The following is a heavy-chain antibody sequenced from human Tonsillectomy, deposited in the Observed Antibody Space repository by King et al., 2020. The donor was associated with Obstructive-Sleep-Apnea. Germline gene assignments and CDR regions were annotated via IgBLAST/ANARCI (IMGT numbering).Heavy chain of an antibody. D-gene: IGHD2-2*01. V-gene: IGHV3-9*01. CDR3: ARGLSGRSLGGYCSGTSCCLGH. J-gene: IGHJ5*02. Sequence: DVQLVESGGGLVQPGRSLRLSCAASGFNFDDYAMEWVRQPPGKGLEWVSSISWNSGSIGYADSVKGRFTISRDNAKNSLYLQMNSLRVEDTALYYCARGLSGRSLGGYCSGTSCCLGHWGQGTLVTVSS. CDR1: GFNFDDYA. CDR2: ISWNSGSI.